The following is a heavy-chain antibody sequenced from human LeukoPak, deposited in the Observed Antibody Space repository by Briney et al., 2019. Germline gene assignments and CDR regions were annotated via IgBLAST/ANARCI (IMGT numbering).Heavy chain of an antibody. CDR3: ATSPIFSND. CDR2: ISTDGSST. Sequence: GGSLRLSCAASGFTFSDYWMHWVRQAPGKGLVWVSHISTDGSSTTYAESVRGRFIISRDNARNTLYLQMNSLRVGDTAVYYCATSPIFSNDWGQGTLVTVSS. J-gene: IGHJ4*02. D-gene: IGHD3-3*01. V-gene: IGHV3-74*01. CDR1: GFTFSDYW.